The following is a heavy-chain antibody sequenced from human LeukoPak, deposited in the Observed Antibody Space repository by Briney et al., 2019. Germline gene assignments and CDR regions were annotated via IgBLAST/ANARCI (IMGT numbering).Heavy chain of an antibody. D-gene: IGHD3-3*01. CDR3: ARASTIFGVVIMVDY. CDR2: IYHSGST. Sequence: PSETLSLTCAVSGAPISSNNWWWSWVRQPPGKGLEWIGEIYHSGSTNYNPSLKSRVTMSVDKSKNQFSLKLSSVTAADTAVYYCARASTIFGVVIMVDYWGQGTLVTVSS. J-gene: IGHJ4*02. V-gene: IGHV4-4*02. CDR1: GAPISSNNW.